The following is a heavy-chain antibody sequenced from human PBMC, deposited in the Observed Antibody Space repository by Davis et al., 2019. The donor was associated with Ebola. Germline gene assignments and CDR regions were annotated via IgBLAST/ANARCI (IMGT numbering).Heavy chain of an antibody. Sequence: GESLKISCAASGFIFSNYVMSWVRRAPGKGLEWVSTLGLSADTYYADSVKGRFTISRDNSKNTLHLQMNSLRVEDTAIYYCAKDTRDIWFDMWGQGTMVTVSS. CDR2: LGLSADT. V-gene: IGHV3-23*01. D-gene: IGHD2-15*01. CDR1: GFIFSNYV. J-gene: IGHJ3*02. CDR3: AKDTRDIWFDM.